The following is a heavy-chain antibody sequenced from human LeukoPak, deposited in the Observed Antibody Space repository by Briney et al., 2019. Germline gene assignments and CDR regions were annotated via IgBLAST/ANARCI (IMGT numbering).Heavy chain of an antibody. V-gene: IGHV3-11*01. Sequence: GGSLRLSCAASGFTFSDYYMSWIRQAPGKGLEWVSYISSSGSTIYYADSVKGRFTISRDNVKNSLYLQMNSLRAEDTAVYYCARDSGVLLWFGELLRRPDYFDYWGQGTLVTVSS. CDR1: GFTFSDYY. CDR3: ARDSGVLLWFGELLRRPDYFDY. CDR2: ISSSGSTI. D-gene: IGHD3-10*01. J-gene: IGHJ4*02.